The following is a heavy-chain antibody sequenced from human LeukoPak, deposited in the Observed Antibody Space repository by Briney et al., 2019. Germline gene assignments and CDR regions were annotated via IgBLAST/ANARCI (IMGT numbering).Heavy chain of an antibody. CDR2: INPNSGGT. Sequence: ASVKVSCKASGYSFTGYCMHWVRQAPGQGLEWMGWINPNSGGTNYGQKFQGRVTMTRDTSISTAYMELSRLRSDDTAVYYCARSQLVPTWTSYYMDVWGKGTTVTVSS. V-gene: IGHV1-2*02. CDR1: GYSFTGYC. J-gene: IGHJ6*03. D-gene: IGHD6-6*01. CDR3: ARSQLVPTWTSYYMDV.